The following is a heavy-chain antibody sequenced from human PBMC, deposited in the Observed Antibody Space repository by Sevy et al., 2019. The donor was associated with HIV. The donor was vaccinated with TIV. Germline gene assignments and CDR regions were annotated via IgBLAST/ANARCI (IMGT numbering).Heavy chain of an antibody. V-gene: IGHV4-34*01. CDR3: ARLEVALAFSGYSYGLQGDYYYMDV. CDR2: INHSGST. D-gene: IGHD5-18*01. CDR1: GGSFSGYY. Sequence: SETLSLTCAVYGGSFSGYYWSWIRQPPGKGLEWIGEINHSGSTNYNPSLKSRVTISVDTSKNQFSLKLSSVTAADTAVYYCARLEVALAFSGYSYGLQGDYYYMDVWGKGTTVTVSS. J-gene: IGHJ6*03.